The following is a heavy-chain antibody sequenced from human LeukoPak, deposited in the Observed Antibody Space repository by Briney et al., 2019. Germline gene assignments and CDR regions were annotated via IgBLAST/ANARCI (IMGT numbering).Heavy chain of an antibody. D-gene: IGHD7-27*01. CDR1: GFTFSSFW. J-gene: IGHJ4*02. V-gene: IGHV3-7*01. CDR3: AVGNWGVDY. CDR2: IRQDGSEE. Sequence: PGGSLRLSCAASGFTFSSFWMSWVRQAPGKGLEWVANIRQDGSEEYYVDSVKGRFTISRDNAKSSLYLQLNSLRAEDTAVYYCAVGNWGVDYWGQGTLVTVSS.